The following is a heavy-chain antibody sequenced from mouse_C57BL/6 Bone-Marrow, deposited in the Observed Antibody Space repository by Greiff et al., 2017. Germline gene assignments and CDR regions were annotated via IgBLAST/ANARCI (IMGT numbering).Heavy chain of an antibody. CDR2: ISYDGSN. Sequence: EVQLQESGPGLVKPSQSLSLTCSVTGYSITSGYYWNWMRQFPGNKLEWMGYISYDGSNNYNPSLKNRISITRDTSKNRFFQKLNSVTTEETATYYCAGGYFAVWGTGTTVTVSS. CDR3: AGGYFAV. CDR1: GYSITSGYY. J-gene: IGHJ1*03. V-gene: IGHV3-6*01.